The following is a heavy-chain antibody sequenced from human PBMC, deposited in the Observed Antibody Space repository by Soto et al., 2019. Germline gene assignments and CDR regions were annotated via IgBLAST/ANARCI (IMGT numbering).Heavy chain of an antibody. Sequence: PGGSLRLSCAASGFTFSSYSMNWVRQAPGKGLEWVSNIRANDESIYYADSVKGRVSVSRDNAKNSLFLEMNSLRVDDTAVYYCARETLRDAIDIWGQGTMVTVSS. V-gene: IGHV3-48*04. CDR1: GFTFSSYS. J-gene: IGHJ3*02. CDR2: IRANDESI. CDR3: ARETLRDAIDI.